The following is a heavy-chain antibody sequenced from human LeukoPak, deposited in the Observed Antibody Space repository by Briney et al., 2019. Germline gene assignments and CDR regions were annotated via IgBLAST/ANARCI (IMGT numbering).Heavy chain of an antibody. CDR2: INPNSGGT. Sequence: ASVKVSCKASGYTFIGYYTHWVRQAPGQGLEWMGWINPNSGGTNYAQKFQGRVTMIRDRSISTAYMELSRLRSDDTAVYYCAKDHTIRSFDYWGQGTLVTVSS. J-gene: IGHJ4*02. D-gene: IGHD1-14*01. CDR3: AKDHTIRSFDY. CDR1: GYTFIGYY. V-gene: IGHV1-2*02.